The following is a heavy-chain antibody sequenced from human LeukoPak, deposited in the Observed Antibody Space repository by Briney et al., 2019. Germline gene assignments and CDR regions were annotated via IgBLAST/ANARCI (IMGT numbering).Heavy chain of an antibody. CDR3: ARFPYYDILTGYYIYAFDI. CDR1: GGSISSYY. D-gene: IGHD3-9*01. J-gene: IGHJ3*02. V-gene: IGHV4-59*12. CDR2: IYYSGST. Sequence: SETLSLTCTVSGGSISSYYWSWIRRPPGKGLEWIGYIYYSGSTNYNPSLKSRVTISVDTSKNQFSLKLSSVTAADTAVYYCARFPYYDILTGYYIYAFDIWGQGTMVTVSS.